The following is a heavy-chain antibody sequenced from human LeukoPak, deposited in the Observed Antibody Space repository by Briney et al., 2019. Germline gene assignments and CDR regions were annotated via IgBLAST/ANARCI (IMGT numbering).Heavy chain of an antibody. V-gene: IGHV3-7*01. D-gene: IGHD3-3*02. Sequence: GGSLRLSCAVSGFTFSDYWVTWVRQTPGKGLEFVANINRDGSVKNYVDSVKGRFTISRDNAKNSLYLQMTSLRVDDTAICYCARDPGFSSFDYWGQGTLVTVSS. CDR3: ARDPGFSSFDY. J-gene: IGHJ4*02. CDR1: GFTFSDYW. CDR2: INRDGSVK.